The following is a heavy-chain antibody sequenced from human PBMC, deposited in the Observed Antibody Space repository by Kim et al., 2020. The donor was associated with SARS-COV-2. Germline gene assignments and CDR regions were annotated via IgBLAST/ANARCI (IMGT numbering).Heavy chain of an antibody. J-gene: IGHJ4*02. CDR2: ISRSDAYI. V-gene: IGHV3-21*01. CDR3: AGGDYDTHFDY. D-gene: IGHD4-17*01. CDR1: RFTFSTYS. Sequence: GGSLRLSCAASRFTFSTYSMNWVRQAPGKGLEWVSSISRSDAYIYYADSVKGRFTISRDNPRKSLFLQINSLRAEDTAVYYCAGGDYDTHFDYWGQGTLVTVSS.